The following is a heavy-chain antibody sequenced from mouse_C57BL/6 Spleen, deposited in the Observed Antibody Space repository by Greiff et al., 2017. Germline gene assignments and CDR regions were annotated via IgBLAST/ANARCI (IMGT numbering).Heavy chain of an antibody. J-gene: IGHJ1*03. V-gene: IGHV1-7*01. D-gene: IGHD2-4*01. CDR3: ARERKFDYDGYFVV. CDR1: GYTFTSYW. CDR2: INPSSGYT. Sequence: VQLQQSGAELAKPGASVKLSCKASGYTFTSYWMHWVKQRPGQGLEWIGYINPSSGYTKYNQKFKGKATLTADNSSSTAYMQLSSLTYKDSAVYYCARERKFDYDGYFVVWGTGTTVTVSS.